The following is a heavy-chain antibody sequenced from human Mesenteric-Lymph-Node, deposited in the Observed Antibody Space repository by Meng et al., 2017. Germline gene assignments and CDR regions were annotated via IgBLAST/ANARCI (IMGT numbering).Heavy chain of an antibody. Sequence: VQLVQSGGEVKKPGASVKVSCQASGYILNNYGISWVRQMPGKGLEWMGIVYPSDSDARYSPSFQGQVTMSADKSITTAYLQWSSLKASDTAMYYCARSSDSGGRWSDATSFDYWGQGTLVTVSS. D-gene: IGHD2-15*01. CDR3: ARSSDSGGRWSDATSFDY. V-gene: IGHV5-51*01. CDR1: GYILNNYG. J-gene: IGHJ4*02. CDR2: VYPSDSDA.